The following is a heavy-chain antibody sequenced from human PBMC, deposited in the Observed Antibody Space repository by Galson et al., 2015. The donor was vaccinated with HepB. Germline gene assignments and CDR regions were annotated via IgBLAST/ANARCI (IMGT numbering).Heavy chain of an antibody. D-gene: IGHD4-23*01. J-gene: IGHJ6*03. CDR2: INHSGST. Sequence: ETLSLTCAVYGGSLSGNYWSWIRQPPGKGLEWIGEINHSGSTNYHWSLKSRVTISVDTSNNQFSLKLRSVTAADTAVYYCARGFGASPVLNPEYYYYMDVWGKGTTVTVSS. CDR3: ARGFGASPVLNPEYYYYMDV. CDR1: GGSLSGNY. V-gene: IGHV4-34*01.